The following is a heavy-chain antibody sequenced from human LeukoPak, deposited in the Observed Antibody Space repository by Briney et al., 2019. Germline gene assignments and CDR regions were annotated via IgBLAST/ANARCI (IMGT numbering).Heavy chain of an antibody. D-gene: IGHD3-16*02. CDR1: GFIFSNYA. CDR3: ARDRGGIGYYMDV. CDR2: ISGSDGAT. Sequence: GGSLRLSCAASGFIFSNYAMTWVRQAPGKGLEWVSTISGSDGATYYADSVKGRFTIFRDDSKNTLYLQMNSLRAEDTALYYCARDRGGIGYYMDVWGKGTTVTVSS. J-gene: IGHJ6*03. V-gene: IGHV3-23*01.